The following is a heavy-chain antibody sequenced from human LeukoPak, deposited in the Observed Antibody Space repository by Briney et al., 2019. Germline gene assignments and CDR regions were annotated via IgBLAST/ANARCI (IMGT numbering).Heavy chain of an antibody. CDR1: GFTFDDYA. D-gene: IGHD6-19*01. CDR3: AKDRYSSGQNSYFDY. CDR2: ISWNSGSI. V-gene: IGHV3-9*03. J-gene: IGHJ4*02. Sequence: GGSLRLSCAASGFTFDDYAMHWVRQAPGKGLEWVSGISWNSGSIGYADSVKGRFTISRDNAKNSLYLQMNSLRAEDMALYYCAKDRYSSGQNSYFDYWGQGTLVTVSS.